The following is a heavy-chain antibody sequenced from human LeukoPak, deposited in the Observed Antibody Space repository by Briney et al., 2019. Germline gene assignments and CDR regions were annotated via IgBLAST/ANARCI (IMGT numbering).Heavy chain of an antibody. D-gene: IGHD1-26*01. V-gene: IGHV3-23*01. CDR2: ISGSGSST. Sequence: GGSLRLSCAADGFTFSEYYMTWIRQAPGKGLEWVSGISGSGSSTYYADSVKGRFTLSRDYPKNTLYLQMNSLRAEDTAVYFCAKYSGSYYYPPNWDSWGQGTLVTVSS. J-gene: IGHJ4*02. CDR3: AKYSGSYYYPPNWDS. CDR1: GFTFSEYY.